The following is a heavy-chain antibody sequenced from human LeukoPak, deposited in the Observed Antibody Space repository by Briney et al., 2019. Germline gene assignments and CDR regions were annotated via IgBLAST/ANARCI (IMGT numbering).Heavy chain of an antibody. V-gene: IGHV3-11*04. CDR2: ISSSGSTI. Sequence: GGSLRLSCAASGFTFSDYYMSWIRQAPGKGLEWVSYISSSGSTIYYADSVKGRFTISRDNAKNSLYLQMNSLRAEDTAVYYCARGPDIVVVPAAHDHYFDYWGQGTLVTVSS. CDR1: GFTFSDYY. D-gene: IGHD2-2*01. J-gene: IGHJ4*02. CDR3: ARGPDIVVVPAAHDHYFDY.